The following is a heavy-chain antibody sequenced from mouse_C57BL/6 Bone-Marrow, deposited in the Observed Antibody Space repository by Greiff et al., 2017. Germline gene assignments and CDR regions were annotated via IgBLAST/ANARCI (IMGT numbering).Heavy chain of an antibody. D-gene: IGHD2-2*01. Sequence: VQLQQSGPGLVQPSQSLSITCTVSGFSLTSYGVHWVRQSPGKGLEWLGVIWSGGSTDYNAAFISSLSISKDNSKSQVFFKMNSLQADDTAIDYCASLYGNDGGFAYWGQGTLVTVSA. CDR3: ASLYGNDGGFAY. CDR1: GFSLTSYG. J-gene: IGHJ3*01. CDR2: IWSGGST. V-gene: IGHV2-2*01.